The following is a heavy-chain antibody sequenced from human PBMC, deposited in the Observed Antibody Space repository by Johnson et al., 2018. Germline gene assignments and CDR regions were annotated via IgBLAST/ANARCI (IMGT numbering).Heavy chain of an antibody. D-gene: IGHD6-19*01. J-gene: IGHJ1*01. Sequence: ADAVKGRFTFSRDNPRNTLYLQMNSLRAEDTAVYYCAKGDSGWSFHRWGQGTLVTVSS. V-gene: IGHV3-30-3*02. CDR3: AKGDSGWSFHR.